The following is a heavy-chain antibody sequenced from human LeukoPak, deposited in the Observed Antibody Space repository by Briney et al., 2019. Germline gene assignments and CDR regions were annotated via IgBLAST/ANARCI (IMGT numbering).Heavy chain of an antibody. CDR3: ASEAVAGLSYYYGMDV. D-gene: IGHD6-19*01. Sequence: ASVKVSCKASGYTFTGYYMHWVRQAPGQGLEWMGWINPNSGGTYYAQKFQGRVTMTRDTSISTAYMELSRLRSDDTAVYYCASEAVAGLSYYYGMDVWGQGTTVTVSS. V-gene: IGHV1-2*02. J-gene: IGHJ6*02. CDR1: GYTFTGYY. CDR2: INPNSGGT.